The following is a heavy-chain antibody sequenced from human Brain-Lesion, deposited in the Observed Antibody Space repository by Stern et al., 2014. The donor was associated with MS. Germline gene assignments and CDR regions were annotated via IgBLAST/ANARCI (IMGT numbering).Heavy chain of an antibody. Sequence: QMQLQESGPGLVKPSETLSLTCTVAGGSVSSTSYAWAWIRQPPGKGLEWIGTIYYSGNTSYSPSLKSRLTISLDTSKNQFSLQLSSVTAADTAVYYCAGEEDIRYCSGGSCTGNWFDPWGQGTLVTVSS. V-gene: IGHV4-39*01. CDR1: GGSVSSTSYA. CDR3: AGEEDIRYCSGGSCTGNWFDP. D-gene: IGHD2-15*01. J-gene: IGHJ5*02. CDR2: IYYSGNT.